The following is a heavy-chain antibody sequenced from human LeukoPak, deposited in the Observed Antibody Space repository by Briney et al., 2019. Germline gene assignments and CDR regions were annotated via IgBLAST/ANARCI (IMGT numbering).Heavy chain of an antibody. Sequence: SETLSLTCTVSGGSISSSSYYWGWIRQPPGKGLEWIGSIYYSGSTYYNPSLKSRVTISVDTSKNQFSLKLSSVTAADTAVYYCASYDILTGYTPYAFDIWGQGTMVTVSS. D-gene: IGHD3-9*01. J-gene: IGHJ3*02. V-gene: IGHV4-39*01. CDR2: IYYSGST. CDR1: GGSISSSSYY. CDR3: ASYDILTGYTPYAFDI.